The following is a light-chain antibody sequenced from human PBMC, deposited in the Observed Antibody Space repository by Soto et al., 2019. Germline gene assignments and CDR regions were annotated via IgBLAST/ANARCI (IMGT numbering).Light chain of an antibody. V-gene: IGKV3-11*01. CDR1: QSVGSS. CDR2: DAS. J-gene: IGKJ4*01. CDR3: QQRSIWPLLWT. Sequence: ESVLTQSPATLSLSPGERATLSCRASQSVGSSLAWYQQKPGQAPRLLIYDASNRATGIPARFSGSASGTDFTLTISSLEPEDFAVYYCQQRSIWPLLWTFGGGTKVEI.